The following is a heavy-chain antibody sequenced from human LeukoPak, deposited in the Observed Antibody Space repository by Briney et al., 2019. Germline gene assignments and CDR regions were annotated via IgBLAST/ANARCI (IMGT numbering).Heavy chain of an antibody. Sequence: GASVKVSCKASGYTFTSYDFTWVRQAPGQGLEWMGRISANNGNTKYAQKLQGRFTMTTDTPTSTAYMELRSLRSDDTAVHYCARARYYYDSSGSPNDYWGQGTLVTVSS. CDR1: GYTFTSYD. V-gene: IGHV1-18*01. CDR3: ARARYYYDSSGSPNDY. J-gene: IGHJ4*02. D-gene: IGHD3-22*01. CDR2: ISANNGNT.